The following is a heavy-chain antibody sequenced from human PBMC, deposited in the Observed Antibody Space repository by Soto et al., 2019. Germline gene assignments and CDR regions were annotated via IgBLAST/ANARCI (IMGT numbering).Heavy chain of an antibody. CDR3: ARDVVASRGYCSGGSCYRGDWFDP. Sequence: PSETLSLTCTVSGGSISSGGYYWSWIRQHPGKGLEWIGYIYYSGSTYYNPSLKSRVTISVDTSKNQFSLKLSSVTAADTAVYYWARDVVASRGYCSGGSCYRGDWFDPWGQGTLVTVSS. CDR1: GGSISSGGYY. V-gene: IGHV4-31*03. D-gene: IGHD2-15*01. J-gene: IGHJ5*02. CDR2: IYYSGST.